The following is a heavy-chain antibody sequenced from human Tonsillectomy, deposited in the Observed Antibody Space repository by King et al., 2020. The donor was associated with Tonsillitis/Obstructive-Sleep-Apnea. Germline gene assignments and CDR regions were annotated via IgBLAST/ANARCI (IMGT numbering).Heavy chain of an antibody. J-gene: IGHJ4*02. CDR2: IYSGGST. CDR1: GFTVSSNY. Sequence: VQLVESGGGLIQPGGSLRLSCAPSGFTVSSNYMNWVRQAPGKGLEWASVIYSGGSTYYAESVKCRFTITRDNSKHTLYLQMNSMRAEDTAVYYCAGALGYCRSTSCQRRFDFWGQGTLVTVSS. V-gene: IGHV3-53*01. D-gene: IGHD2-2*01. CDR3: AGALGYCRSTSCQRRFDF.